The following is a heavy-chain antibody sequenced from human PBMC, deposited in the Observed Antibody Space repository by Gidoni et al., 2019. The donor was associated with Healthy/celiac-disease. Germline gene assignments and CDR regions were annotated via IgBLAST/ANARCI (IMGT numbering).Heavy chain of an antibody. V-gene: IGHV4-39*01. J-gene: IGHJ4*02. CDR1: GVSISSSSYY. Sequence: QLQLQESGPGLVKPSETLSLTCTVSGVSISSSSYYWGWIRQPPGKGLEWIGSIYYSGSTYYNPSLKSRVTISVDTSKNQFSLKLSSVTAADTAVYYCARLIGGKPGGLNLFDYWGQGTLVTVSS. CDR2: IYYSGST. CDR3: ARLIGGKPGGLNLFDY. D-gene: IGHD3-10*01.